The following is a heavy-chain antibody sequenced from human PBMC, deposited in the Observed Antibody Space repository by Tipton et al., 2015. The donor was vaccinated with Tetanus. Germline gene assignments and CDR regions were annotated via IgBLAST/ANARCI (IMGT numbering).Heavy chain of an antibody. CDR1: GVSISSGGYF. J-gene: IGHJ4*02. CDR2: ISSSGIA. CDR3: ARMQCSSTCSGGGGFDY. D-gene: IGHD2-2*01. Sequence: TLSLTCAVSGVSISSGGYFWSWIRQHPGRGLEWIGYISSSGIAYSNPSLKSPVTMSRSTSRNQFSLKCNSVNVADTAVYYCARMQCSSTCSGGGGFDYWGQGALVTVSS. V-gene: IGHV4-31*11.